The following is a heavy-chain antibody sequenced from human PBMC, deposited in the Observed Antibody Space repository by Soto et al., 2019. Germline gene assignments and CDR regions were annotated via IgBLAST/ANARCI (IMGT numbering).Heavy chain of an antibody. J-gene: IGHJ5*02. CDR3: ATSLWFGTQVEL. V-gene: IGHV4-34*01. CDR2: ISRSGTT. CDR1: GGYFNDNY. D-gene: IGHD3-10*01. Sequence: QVQLQQWGAGLLKLSETLSLSCAVYGGYFNDNYYTWFRQPPGKGLEWIGEISRSGTTKYIPSLKSRASISFDTSKTQVSPKVTSVTAADTAVYYCATSLWFGTQVELWGQGALVTVSS.